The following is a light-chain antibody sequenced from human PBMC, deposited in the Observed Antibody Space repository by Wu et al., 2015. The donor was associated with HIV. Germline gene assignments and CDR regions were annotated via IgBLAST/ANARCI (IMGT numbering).Light chain of an antibody. CDR3: QQYNSSPYN. CDR1: QGVSNTY. J-gene: IGKJ2*01. CDR2: GAS. V-gene: IGKV3-20*01. Sequence: EIVLTQSPDTLSLSPGERATLSCRTSQGVSNTYLAWYQQTPGQAPRLLIHGASNRATGIPDRFSGSGSGTDFTLTISRLEPEDFAVYYCQQYNSSPYNFGQGTKLEIK.